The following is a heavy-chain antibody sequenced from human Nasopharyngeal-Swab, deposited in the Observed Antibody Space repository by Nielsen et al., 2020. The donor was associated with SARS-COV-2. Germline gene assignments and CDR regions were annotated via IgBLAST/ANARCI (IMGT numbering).Heavy chain of an antibody. J-gene: IGHJ4*02. Sequence: GALKISCAASGFTVSSNYMSWVRQAPGKGLEWVSVIYSGGSTYYADSVKGRFTISRDNAKNSLYLQMNSLRAEDTAVYYCASRSRIAAPVDYWGQGTLVTVSS. CDR2: IYSGGST. CDR1: GFTVSSNY. V-gene: IGHV3-53*01. CDR3: ASRSRIAAPVDY. D-gene: IGHD6-13*01.